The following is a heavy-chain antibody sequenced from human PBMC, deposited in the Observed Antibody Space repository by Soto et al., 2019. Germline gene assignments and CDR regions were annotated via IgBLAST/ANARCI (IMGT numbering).Heavy chain of an antibody. J-gene: IGHJ3*02. D-gene: IGHD5-18*01. V-gene: IGHV3-72*01. CDR1: GFTFSNHY. CDR3: GRIQLWPGRGFDI. CDR2: IRNKANSYST. Sequence: EVQLVESGGGLVQPGGSLTLSCAASGFTFSNHYMDWARQAPGKGLEWVGRIRNKANSYSTDYAASVKGRFTISRDDSKNSVFLQMNSLNTEDTAVYFCGRIQLWPGRGFDIWGQGTMVTVSS.